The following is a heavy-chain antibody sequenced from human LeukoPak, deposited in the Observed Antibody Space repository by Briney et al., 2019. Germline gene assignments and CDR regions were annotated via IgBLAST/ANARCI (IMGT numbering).Heavy chain of an antibody. CDR3: ARRAGAYSHPYDY. CDR2: MNPNSGNT. D-gene: IGHD4/OR15-4a*01. V-gene: IGHV1-8*01. J-gene: IGHJ4*02. Sequence: ASVKVSCKASGYTFTSYDINWVRQATGQGLEWMGWMNPNSGNTGYAQKFQGRATMARNTSISTAYMELSSLRSEDTAVYYCARRAGAYSHPYDYWGQGTLVTVSS. CDR1: GYTFTSYD.